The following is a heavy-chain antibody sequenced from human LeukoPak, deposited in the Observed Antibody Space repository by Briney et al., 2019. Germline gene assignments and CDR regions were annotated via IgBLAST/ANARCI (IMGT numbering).Heavy chain of an antibody. D-gene: IGHD3-10*01. Sequence: GESLRLSCAASGFSFTTYWMGWVRQAPGKGLEWVANIKQDGTEKYYVDSVKGRFTISRDNAKNSLYLQMNSLRVEDTAVYYCAKLAKYFYGSETYYFFEHWGQGTPVTASS. J-gene: IGHJ4*02. CDR3: AKLAKYFYGSETYYFFEH. CDR1: GFSFTTYW. CDR2: IKQDGTEK. V-gene: IGHV3-7*01.